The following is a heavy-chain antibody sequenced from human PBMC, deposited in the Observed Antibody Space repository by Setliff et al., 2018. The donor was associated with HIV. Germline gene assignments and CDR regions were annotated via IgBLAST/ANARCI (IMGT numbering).Heavy chain of an antibody. D-gene: IGHD3-10*01. CDR2: IYYSGST. J-gene: IGHJ4*02. CDR1: GGSISSGGYY. V-gene: IGHV4-31*03. Sequence: PSETLSLTCTVSGGSISSGGYYWTWIRQHPGKGLEWIGYIYYSGSTYYSPSLKSRVIISVDTSNNQFSLKLSSVTAADTAVYYCARAFGEGDYYFDYWGQGTQVTVSS. CDR3: ARAFGEGDYYFDY.